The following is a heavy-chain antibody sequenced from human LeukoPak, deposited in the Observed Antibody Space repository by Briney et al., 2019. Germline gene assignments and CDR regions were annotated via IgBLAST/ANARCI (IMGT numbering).Heavy chain of an antibody. J-gene: IGHJ6*02. CDR2: IYPGDSDT. Sequence: GESLKISCKGSGYSFTSYWIGWVRQMPGKGLEWMGIIYPGDSDTRYSPSFQGQVTISADKSISTAYLQWSSLKASDTAMYYCARHVAVVVPAASKYYYYYGMDVWGQGTTVTVSS. CDR1: GYSFTSYW. V-gene: IGHV5-51*01. D-gene: IGHD2-2*01. CDR3: ARHVAVVVPAASKYYYYYGMDV.